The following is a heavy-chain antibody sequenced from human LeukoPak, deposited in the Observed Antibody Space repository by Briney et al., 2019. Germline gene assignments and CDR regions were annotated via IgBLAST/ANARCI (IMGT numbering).Heavy chain of an antibody. V-gene: IGHV3-48*03. D-gene: IGHD1-1*01. Sequence: GGSLRPSCAASGFTFSSYEMNWVRQAPGKGLEWVSYISSSGSTIYYADSVKGRFTISRDNAKNSLYLQMNSLRAEDTAVYYCARSLVGTTGKIFDYWGRGTLVTVSS. J-gene: IGHJ4*02. CDR3: ARSLVGTTGKIFDY. CDR2: ISSSGSTI. CDR1: GFTFSSYE.